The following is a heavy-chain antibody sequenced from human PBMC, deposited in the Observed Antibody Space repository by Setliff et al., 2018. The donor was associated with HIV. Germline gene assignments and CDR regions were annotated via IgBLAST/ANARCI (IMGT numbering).Heavy chain of an antibody. J-gene: IGHJ4*02. CDR1: GGSISGFY. CDR3: ARETEAGTFDY. D-gene: IGHD6-19*01. V-gene: IGHV4-4*07. CDR2: IHTSGST. Sequence: PSETLSLTCTVSGGSISGFYWSWIRQSAGKGLEWIGRIHTSGSTNYNPSLKSRVTVSVDTSKNQFSLKVSSVTAADTAVYYCARETEAGTFDYWGQGTLVTVSS.